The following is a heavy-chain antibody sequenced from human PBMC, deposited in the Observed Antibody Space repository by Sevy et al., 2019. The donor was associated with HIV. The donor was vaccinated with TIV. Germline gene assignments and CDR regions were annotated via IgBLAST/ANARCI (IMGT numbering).Heavy chain of an antibody. J-gene: IGHJ4*02. Sequence: ASVKVSCKASGGTFSSYAISWVRQAPGQGLEWMGGIFPIFGTANYAQKFQGRVTITADKSTSTAYLELSSLRSEDTAVYYCAGAARVLRYFDLWGQGTLVTVSS. CDR1: GGTFSSYA. CDR3: AGAARVLRYFDL. CDR2: IFPIFGTA. V-gene: IGHV1-69*06. D-gene: IGHD3-9*01.